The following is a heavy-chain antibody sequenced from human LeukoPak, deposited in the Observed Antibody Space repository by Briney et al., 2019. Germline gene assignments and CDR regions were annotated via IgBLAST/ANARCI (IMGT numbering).Heavy chain of an antibody. CDR1: GGTFSSYT. CDR3: ARDEPLRFLEWLSGYYYYMDV. D-gene: IGHD3-3*01. V-gene: IGHV1-69*13. J-gene: IGHJ6*03. Sequence: VASVKVSCKASGGTFSSYTISWVRQAPGQGLEWMGGIIPIFGTANYAQKFQGRVTITADESTSTAYMELSSLRSEDTAVYHCARDEPLRFLEWLSGYYYYMDVWGKGTTVTVSS. CDR2: IIPIFGTA.